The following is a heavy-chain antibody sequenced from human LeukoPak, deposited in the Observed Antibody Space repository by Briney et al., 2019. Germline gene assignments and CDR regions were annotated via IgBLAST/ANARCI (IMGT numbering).Heavy chain of an antibody. J-gene: IGHJ4*02. CDR3: AKENPVGGTNYFDY. D-gene: IGHD1-26*01. V-gene: IGHV3-23*01. CDR1: GFIFSTYA. CDR2: ITGSGDST. Sequence: GGSLRLSCAASGFIFSTYAMSWVRQAPGKGLEWVSAITGSGDSTYYADSVKGRFTISRDHSKNTLSLQMNSLRAEDTAVYYCAKENPVGGTNYFDYWGQGTLVTVPS.